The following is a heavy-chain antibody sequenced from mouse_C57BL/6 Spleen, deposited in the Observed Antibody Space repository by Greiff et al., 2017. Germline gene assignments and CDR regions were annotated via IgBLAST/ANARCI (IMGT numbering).Heavy chain of an antibody. Sequence: VQLQQSGAELVRPGASVKLSCTASGFNIKDDYMHWVKQRPEQGLEWIGWIDPENGDTEYASKFQGKATITADTSSNTAYLQLSSLTSEDTAVYYCTTGQLRLSFDYWGQGTTLTVSS. D-gene: IGHD3-2*02. CDR1: GFNIKDDY. V-gene: IGHV14-4*01. CDR2: IDPENGDT. CDR3: TTGQLRLSFDY. J-gene: IGHJ2*01.